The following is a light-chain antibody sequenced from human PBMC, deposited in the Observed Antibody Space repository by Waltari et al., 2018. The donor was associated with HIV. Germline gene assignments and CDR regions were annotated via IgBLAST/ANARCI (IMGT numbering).Light chain of an antibody. J-gene: IGLJ2*01. CDR3: QSYDTSLSAWV. CDR1: SSNIGAGYD. Sequence: QSVLTQPPSISGAPGQRITVSCSGTSSNIGAGYDVHWYQQLPGTAPKLLLYQHKNRPSGVPDRFSASKSDASASLAITGLQAADEGDYFCQSYDTSLSAWVFGGGTRLTAL. CDR2: QHK. V-gene: IGLV1-40*03.